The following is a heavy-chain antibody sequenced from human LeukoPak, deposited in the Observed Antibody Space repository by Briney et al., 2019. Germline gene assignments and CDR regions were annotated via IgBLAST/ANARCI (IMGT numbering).Heavy chain of an antibody. V-gene: IGHV1-69*05. CDR1: GGTSSSYA. Sequence: SSVKVSCKASGGTSSSYAISWVRQAPGQGLEWMGGIIPIFGTANYAQKFQGRVTITTDESTSTAYMELSSLRSEDTAVYYCARSVYYDILTHFDYWGQGTLVTVSS. CDR3: ARSVYYDILTHFDY. CDR2: IIPIFGTA. D-gene: IGHD3-9*01. J-gene: IGHJ4*02.